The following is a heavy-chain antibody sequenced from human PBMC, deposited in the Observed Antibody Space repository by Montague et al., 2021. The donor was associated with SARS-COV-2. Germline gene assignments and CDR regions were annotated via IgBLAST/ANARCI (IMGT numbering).Heavy chain of an antibody. Sequence: SETLPLTCTVSGGSISSYYWSWIRQPPGKGLEWTGYIYYSGSTNYNPSPKSRVTISVDTSKNQFSLKLSPVTAADTAVYYCARGSGWMGNAFDIWGQGTMVTVSS. CDR2: IYYSGST. CDR1: GGSISSYY. J-gene: IGHJ3*02. CDR3: ARGSGWMGNAFDI. D-gene: IGHD6-19*01. V-gene: IGHV4-59*01.